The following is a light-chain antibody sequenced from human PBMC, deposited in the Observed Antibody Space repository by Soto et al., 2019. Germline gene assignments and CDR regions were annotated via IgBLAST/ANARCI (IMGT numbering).Light chain of an antibody. Sequence: DIQMTQSPSSLSASFGDRVTFTCRASQNIRKYLNWYQQKPGKAPKLLIYTASSLQVGFPSRFSGSGSGTDFTLTISSLQPEDFATYYCQQSYSTPLAFGPGTKVDIK. CDR1: QNIRKY. CDR2: TAS. CDR3: QQSYSTPLA. V-gene: IGKV1-39*01. J-gene: IGKJ3*01.